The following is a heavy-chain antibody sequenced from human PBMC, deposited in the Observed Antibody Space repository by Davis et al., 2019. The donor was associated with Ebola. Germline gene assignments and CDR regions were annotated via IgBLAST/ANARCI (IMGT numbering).Heavy chain of an antibody. CDR3: ARISSGWSGYFDL. D-gene: IGHD6-19*01. V-gene: IGHV3-11*06. J-gene: IGHJ2*01. Sequence: GESLKISCAASGFTFSHYYMSWLRQAPGKGLEWVAYISISSSYTNYADSVKGRFTISSDNAKNSLYLQMNSLRAEDTAVYYCARISSGWSGYFDLWGRGTLVTVSS. CDR2: ISISSSYT. CDR1: GFTFSHYY.